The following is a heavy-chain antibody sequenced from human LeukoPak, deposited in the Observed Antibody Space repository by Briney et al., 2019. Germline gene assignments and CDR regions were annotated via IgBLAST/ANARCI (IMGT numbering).Heavy chain of an antibody. J-gene: IGHJ4*02. CDR3: ARHAYDYVWGSYRQYYFDY. V-gene: IGHV4-39*01. D-gene: IGHD3-16*02. Sequence: SETLSLTCTVSGGSISSSSYYWGWIRQPPGKGLEWIGSIYYSGSTYYNSSLKSRVTISVDTSKNQFSLKLSSVTAADTAVYYCARHAYDYVWGSYRQYYFDYWGQGTLVTVSS. CDR2: IYYSGST. CDR1: GGSISSSSYY.